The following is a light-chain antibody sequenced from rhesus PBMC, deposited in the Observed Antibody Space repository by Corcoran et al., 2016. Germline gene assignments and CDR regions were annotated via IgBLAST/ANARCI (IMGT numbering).Light chain of an antibody. V-gene: IGKV1-43*01. CDR1: QGISTY. CDR2: AAS. CDR3: QQHNSYPYS. Sequence: DIQMTQSPSSLSASAGDTVTITCRASQGISTYLNWYQQKPGKAPKRLIYAASSLESGVPSRFSGSASGTDFTLTISSLQPEDFAVYYCQQHNSYPYSFGQGTKVEIK. J-gene: IGKJ2*01.